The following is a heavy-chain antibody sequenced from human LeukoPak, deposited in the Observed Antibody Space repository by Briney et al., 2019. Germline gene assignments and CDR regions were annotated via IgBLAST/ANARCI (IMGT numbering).Heavy chain of an antibody. CDR3: AGTKDVIVVVIPRAFDI. V-gene: IGHV1-69*04. D-gene: IGHD3-22*01. CDR2: IIPILGIA. CDR1: GGTFSSYA. Sequence: GASVKVSCKASGGTFSSYAISWVRQAPGQGLEWMGRIIPILGIANYAQKFQGRVTITADKSTSTAYMELSSLRSEDTAVYYCAGTKDVIVVVIPRAFDIWGQGTKVTVSS. J-gene: IGHJ3*02.